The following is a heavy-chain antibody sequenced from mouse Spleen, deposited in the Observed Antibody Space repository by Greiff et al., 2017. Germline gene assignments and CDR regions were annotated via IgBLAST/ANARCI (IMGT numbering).Heavy chain of an antibody. CDR3: ARRDGSSLGWFAY. V-gene: IGHV5-6*02. CDR1: GFTFSSYG. CDR2: ISSGGSYT. Sequence: EVMLVESGGDLVKPGGSLKLSCAASGFTFSSYGMSWVRQTPDKRLEWVATISSGGSYTYYPDSVKGRFTISRDNAKNTLYLQMSSLKSEDTAMYYCARRDGSSLGWFAYWGQGTLVTVSA. D-gene: IGHD1-1*01. J-gene: IGHJ3*01.